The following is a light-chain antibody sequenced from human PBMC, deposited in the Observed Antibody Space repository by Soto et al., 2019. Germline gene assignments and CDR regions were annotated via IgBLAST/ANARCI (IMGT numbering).Light chain of an antibody. CDR2: KAS. CDR1: QSINSW. CDR3: QQYKTLYT. J-gene: IGKJ2*01. Sequence: DIQMTQSPSTLSASVGDRVTITCRASQSINSWLAWYQQKPGKAPNLLIYKASSLESGVPSRFSGSGSGTEFTLTINGLQPDDFAYYSCQQYKTLYTFGQGTKLEIK. V-gene: IGKV1-5*03.